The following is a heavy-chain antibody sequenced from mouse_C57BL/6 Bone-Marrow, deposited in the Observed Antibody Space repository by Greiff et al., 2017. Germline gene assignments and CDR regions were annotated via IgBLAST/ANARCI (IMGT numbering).Heavy chain of an antibody. D-gene: IGHD2-4*01. V-gene: IGHV1-55*01. J-gene: IGHJ1*03. CDR2: IFPGSGGT. CDR1: GYTFTGYW. Sequence: VQLQQPGAELVKPGASVKLSCKASGYTFTGYWIEWVKQRPGHGLEWIGEIFPGSGGTNYNEKFKSKDTFTVDKSSNTAYMQLSSLTSEDSATYYYECYNDYSYWYFDVWGTGTTVTVSS. CDR3: ECYNDYSYWYFDV.